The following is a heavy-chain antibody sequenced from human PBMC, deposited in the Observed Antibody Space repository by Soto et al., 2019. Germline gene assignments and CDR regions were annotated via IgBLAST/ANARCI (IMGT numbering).Heavy chain of an antibody. J-gene: IGHJ6*02. CDR3: ARPHGSSTSLETYYYYYYGMDV. D-gene: IGHD2-2*01. V-gene: IGHV1-69*01. CDR2: IIPIPGTA. CDR1: VGTFGSYA. Sequence: QVQLVQSGAEVKKPGSSVKVSCKASVGTFGSYAISWVRQAPGQGLEWMGGIIPIPGTANYAQKFQGRVTIAADESTSTAYMELSSRRSEDTAVYYCARPHGSSTSLETYYYYYYGMDVWGQGTTVTVSS.